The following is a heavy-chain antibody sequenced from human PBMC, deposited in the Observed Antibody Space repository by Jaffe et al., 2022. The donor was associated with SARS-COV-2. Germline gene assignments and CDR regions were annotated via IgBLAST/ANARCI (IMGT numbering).Heavy chain of an antibody. CDR2: IYYSGST. CDR3: ARQMYRRPDTPYFFDY. Sequence: QLQLQESGPGLVKPSETLSLTCTVSGGSISSSSYYWGWIRQSPGKGLEWIGSIYYSGSTYYSPSLKSRVTISVDTSKNQFSLKLSSVTAADTAVYYCARQMYRRPDTPYFFDYWGQGTLVTVSS. D-gene: IGHD2-2*02. J-gene: IGHJ4*02. V-gene: IGHV4-39*01. CDR1: GGSISSSSYY.